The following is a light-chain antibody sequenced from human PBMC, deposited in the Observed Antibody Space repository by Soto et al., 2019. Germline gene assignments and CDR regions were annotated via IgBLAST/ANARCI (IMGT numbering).Light chain of an antibody. CDR3: QQYNKWPLFT. Sequence: EIVMTQSPVTLSLSPGERATLSCRASQSVGSNLAWYQQKPGQAPRLLIYATSTRATAIPARFSGSGSGTEFPLTISSLQSEDFAVYYCQQYNKWPLFTFGPGTTVAIK. CDR2: ATS. V-gene: IGKV3-15*01. CDR1: QSVGSN. J-gene: IGKJ3*01.